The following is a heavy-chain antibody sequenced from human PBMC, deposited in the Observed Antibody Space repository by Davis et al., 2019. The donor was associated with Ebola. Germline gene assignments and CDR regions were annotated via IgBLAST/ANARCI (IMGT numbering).Heavy chain of an antibody. Sequence: PGGSLRLSCAASGFTFSSYAMTWARQFPGKGLEWVAVIWDDGSNKYYADSVKGRFTISRDNSKNTLYLQMNSLRAEDTAVYYCARDMIRITIFGVVTSGGMDVWGKGTTVTVSS. J-gene: IGHJ6*04. D-gene: IGHD3-3*01. V-gene: IGHV3-33*08. CDR3: ARDMIRITIFGVVTSGGMDV. CDR1: GFTFSSYA. CDR2: IWDDGSNK.